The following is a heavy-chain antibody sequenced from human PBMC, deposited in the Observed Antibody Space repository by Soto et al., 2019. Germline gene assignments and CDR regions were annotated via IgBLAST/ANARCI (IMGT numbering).Heavy chain of an antibody. D-gene: IGHD3-10*01. J-gene: IGHJ5*02. CDR3: ARDQRGRITMVRGVYDP. CDR1: GFTFSSYS. CDR2: ISSSSSYI. V-gene: IGHV3-21*01. Sequence: EVQLVESGGGLVKPGGSLRLSCAASGFTFSSYSMNWVRQAPGKGLEWVSSISSSSSYIYYADSVKGRFTISRDNAKNSLYLQMNSLRSDDTAVYYCARDQRGRITMVRGVYDPWGQGTLVTVSS.